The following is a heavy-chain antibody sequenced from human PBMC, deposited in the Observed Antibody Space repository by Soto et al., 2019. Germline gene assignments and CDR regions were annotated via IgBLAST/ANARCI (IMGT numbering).Heavy chain of an antibody. CDR2: INPSGGST. Sequence: VKVSCKASGYTFTSYYMHWVRQAPGQGLEWMGIINPSGGSTSYAQKFQGRVTMTRDTSTSTVYMELSSLRSEDTAVYYCAASGSGSYGVNYYYYMDVWGKGTTVTVSS. J-gene: IGHJ6*03. CDR1: GYTFTSYY. CDR3: AASGSGSYGVNYYYYMDV. V-gene: IGHV1-46*01. D-gene: IGHD3-10*01.